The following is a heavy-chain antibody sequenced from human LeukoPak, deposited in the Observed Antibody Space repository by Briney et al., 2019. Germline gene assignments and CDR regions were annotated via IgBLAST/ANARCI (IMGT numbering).Heavy chain of an antibody. V-gene: IGHV3-21*01. D-gene: IGHD3-9*01. Sequence: GGSLRLSCAASGFTFSSHSMNWVRQAPGKGLEWVSSISSSSSYIYYEDSVKGRCNISRDNDKNSLYLQMNRQRAEDTAVYYCARGIRYFDWYFDYWGQGTLVTVSS. J-gene: IGHJ4*02. CDR3: ARGIRYFDWYFDY. CDR2: ISSSSSYI. CDR1: GFTFSSHS.